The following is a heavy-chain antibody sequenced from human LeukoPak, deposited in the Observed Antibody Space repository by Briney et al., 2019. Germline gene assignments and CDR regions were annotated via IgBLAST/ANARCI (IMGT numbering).Heavy chain of an antibody. CDR1: GYTFTIYG. J-gene: IGHJ4*02. D-gene: IGHD5-12*01. Sequence: ASVTFSFTASGYTFTIYGINWVRQAPGQGLEWMGWISAYNGKTNYAQKLQGRVTMTTHTSTSTSYMELRSLRSDDTAVYYCARDDALVATGSFDYWGQGTLVTVSS. V-gene: IGHV1-18*01. CDR3: ARDDALVATGSFDY. CDR2: ISAYNGKT.